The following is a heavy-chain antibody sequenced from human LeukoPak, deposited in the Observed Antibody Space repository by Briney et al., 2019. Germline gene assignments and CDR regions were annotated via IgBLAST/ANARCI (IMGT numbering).Heavy chain of an antibody. CDR3: VKAQYDFWSGLDY. CDR2: ISGSGRNT. Sequence: SGGSLRLSCEASGFTFSAYAMTWVRQAPGQGLEWVSAISGSGRNTYYADSVKGRFTISRDNSKNTLYLQMSSLRTEDTAIYYCVKAQYDFWSGLDYWGQGTLVTVSS. V-gene: IGHV3-23*01. CDR1: GFTFSAYA. J-gene: IGHJ4*02. D-gene: IGHD3-3*01.